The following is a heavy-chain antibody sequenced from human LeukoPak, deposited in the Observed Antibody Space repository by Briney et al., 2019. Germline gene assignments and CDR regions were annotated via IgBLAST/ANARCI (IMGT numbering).Heavy chain of an antibody. CDR3: ARDVNNFYYFDD. Sequence: DSVKGRFTISRDNSMNRVYLQMNSLRVEDAAMYCCARDVNNFYYFDDWGQGTLVTVSS. V-gene: IGHV3-30*07. D-gene: IGHD5-24*01. J-gene: IGHJ4*02.